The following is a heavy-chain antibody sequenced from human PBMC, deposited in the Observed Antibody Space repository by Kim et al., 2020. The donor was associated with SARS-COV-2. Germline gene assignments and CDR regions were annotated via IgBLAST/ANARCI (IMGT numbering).Heavy chain of an antibody. D-gene: IGHD4-17*01. V-gene: IGHV3-30*02. Sequence: YYADSVKGRFTISRNNSKNTLYLQMNSLRAEDTAVYYCAKEVTTSSWFDPWGQGTLVTVSS. CDR3: AKEVTTSSWFDP. J-gene: IGHJ5*02.